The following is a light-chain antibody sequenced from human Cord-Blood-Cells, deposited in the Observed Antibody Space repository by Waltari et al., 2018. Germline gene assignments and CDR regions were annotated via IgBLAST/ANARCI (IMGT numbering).Light chain of an antibody. Sequence: QSALTHPASLSGFPGQSITISCTGTSSDVGGYNYVSWYQQNPGKAPKLMIYDVSNRPSGVSNRFSGSKAGNTASLTISGLQAEDEADYYCSSYTSSSTGVFGTGTKVTVL. J-gene: IGLJ1*01. CDR1: SSDVGGYNY. V-gene: IGLV2-14*03. CDR2: DVS. CDR3: SSYTSSSTGV.